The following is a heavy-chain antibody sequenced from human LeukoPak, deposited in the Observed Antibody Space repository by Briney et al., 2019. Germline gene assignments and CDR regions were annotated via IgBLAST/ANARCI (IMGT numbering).Heavy chain of an antibody. CDR2: ISGYNGKT. J-gene: IGHJ6*04. D-gene: IGHD2-15*01. V-gene: IGHV1-18*01. CDR1: GYTFTSYG. Sequence: ASVKVSCKASGYTFTSYGIYWVGQAPGQGLEWMGSISGYNGKTNYAQKLQGRVTMTTDTATSTVYMELRSLRSDDTAVYYCARGGACSGGSCYSGVYYYYGMDVWGKGTTVTVSS. CDR3: ARGGACSGGSCYSGVYYYYGMDV.